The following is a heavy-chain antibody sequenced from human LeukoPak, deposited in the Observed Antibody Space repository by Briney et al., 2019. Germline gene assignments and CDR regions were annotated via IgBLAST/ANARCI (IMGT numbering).Heavy chain of an antibody. J-gene: IGHJ5*02. CDR1: GGSFSGYY. CDR2: INHSGST. CDR3: AQRGDSSFNWFDP. D-gene: IGHD3-16*01. Sequence: KPSETLSLTCAVYGGSFSGYYWSWIRQPPGKGLEWIGEINHSGSTNYNPSLKSRVTISVDTSKNQFSLKLSSVTAADTAVYYRAQRGDSSFNWFDPWGQGTLVTVSS. V-gene: IGHV4-34*01.